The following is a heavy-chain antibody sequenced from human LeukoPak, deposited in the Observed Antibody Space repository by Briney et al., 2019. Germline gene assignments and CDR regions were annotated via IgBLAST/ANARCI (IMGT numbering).Heavy chain of an antibody. V-gene: IGHV3-74*01. J-gene: IGHJ3*02. D-gene: IGHD3-22*01. Sequence: GGSLRLSCAASGFTFSNYWMHWVRQVPGKGLVWVSLINRDGSTTNYADSVKGRFTISRDNAKNMLYLQMNSLRAEDTAVYYCARDLRRYDSSGYHDAFDIWGQGTMVTVSS. CDR2: INRDGSTT. CDR1: GFTFSNYW. CDR3: ARDLRRYDSSGYHDAFDI.